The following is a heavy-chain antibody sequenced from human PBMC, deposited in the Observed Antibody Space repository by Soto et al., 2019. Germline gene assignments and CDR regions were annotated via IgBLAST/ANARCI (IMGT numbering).Heavy chain of an antibody. D-gene: IGHD2-2*01. Sequence: KTSETLSLTCAVYGGSFSGYYWSWIRQPPGKGLEWIGEINHSGSTNYNPSLKSRVTISVDTSKNQFSLKLSSVTAADTAVYYCAREDIVVVPAARDAFDIWGQGTMVTVSS. CDR2: INHSGST. J-gene: IGHJ3*02. CDR3: AREDIVVVPAARDAFDI. CDR1: GGSFSGYY. V-gene: IGHV4-34*01.